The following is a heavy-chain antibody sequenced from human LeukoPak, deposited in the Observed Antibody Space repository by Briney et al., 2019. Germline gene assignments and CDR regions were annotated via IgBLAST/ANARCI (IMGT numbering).Heavy chain of an antibody. CDR1: GVSISPYF. D-gene: IGHD5-24*01. J-gene: IGHJ4*02. V-gene: IGHV4-59*01. CDR2: VYYSGST. CDR3: ARGRDGYNYGLFDY. Sequence: SATLSLTCTVSGVSISPYFWGWIRQPPGKGLEWIGHVYYSGSTDYIPSLKSRVTISVDTSKNQFSLKLSSVTAADTAVYYCARGRDGYNYGLFDYWGQGPLVTVSS.